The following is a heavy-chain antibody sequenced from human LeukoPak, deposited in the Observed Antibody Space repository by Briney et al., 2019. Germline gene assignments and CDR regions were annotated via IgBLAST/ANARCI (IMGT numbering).Heavy chain of an antibody. D-gene: IGHD3-22*01. CDR1: GFTFSSYA. Sequence: PGGSLRLSCAASGFTFSSYAMSWVRQPPGKGLEWIGNIRYTGSTFYKSSLKSRLTISVDTSKNQFSLKLSSVTAADTAVYYCARHRTYDSTDPWGQGILVTVSS. J-gene: IGHJ5*02. V-gene: IGHV4-59*04. CDR2: IRYTGST. CDR3: ARHRTYDSTDP.